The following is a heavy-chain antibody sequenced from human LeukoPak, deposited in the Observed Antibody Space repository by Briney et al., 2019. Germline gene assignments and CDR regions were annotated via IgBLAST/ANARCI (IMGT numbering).Heavy chain of an antibody. Sequence: ASVKVSCKASGYTFTSYDINWVRQATGQGLEWMGWMNPNSGNTGYAQKFQGRITMTRNTSISTAYMELSSLTSEDTAVYYCARIAPAGNRRLNYWGQGTLVTVSA. CDR2: MNPNSGNT. V-gene: IGHV1-8*01. CDR3: ARIAPAGNRRLNY. J-gene: IGHJ4*02. D-gene: IGHD6-13*01. CDR1: GYTFTSYD.